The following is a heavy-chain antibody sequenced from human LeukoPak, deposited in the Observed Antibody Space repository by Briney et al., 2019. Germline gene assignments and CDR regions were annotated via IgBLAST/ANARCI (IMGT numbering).Heavy chain of an antibody. D-gene: IGHD5-18*01. CDR3: ARGQLWFRDFDY. J-gene: IGHJ4*02. CDR2: INHSGST. V-gene: IGHV4-34*01. Sequence: SETLSLTCAVYGGSFSGYYWSWIRQPPGKGLEWIGEINHSGSTNYNPSLKSRVTISVDTSKNQFSLKPSSVTAADTAVYYCARGQLWFRDFDYWGQGTLVTVSS. CDR1: GGSFSGYY.